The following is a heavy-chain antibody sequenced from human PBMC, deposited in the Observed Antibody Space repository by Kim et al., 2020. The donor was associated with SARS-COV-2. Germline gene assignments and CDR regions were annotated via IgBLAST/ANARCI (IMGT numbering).Heavy chain of an antibody. Sequence: SVKVSCKASGGTFSSYAISWVRQAPGQGLEWMGGIIPIFGTANYAQKFQGRVTITADESTSTAYMELSSLGSEDTAAYYCARDSVLWDERITMVRYLYYCGMDVWGQGTTVTVSS. CDR3: ARDSVLWDERITMVRYLYYCGMDV. J-gene: IGHJ6*02. CDR1: GGTFSSYA. CDR2: IIPIFGTA. D-gene: IGHD3-10*01. V-gene: IGHV1-69*13.